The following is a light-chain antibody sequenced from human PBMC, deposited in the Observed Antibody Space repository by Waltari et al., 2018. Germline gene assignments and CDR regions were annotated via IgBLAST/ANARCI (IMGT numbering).Light chain of an antibody. CDR2: GAS. J-gene: IGKJ2*01. CDR3: QQYGASPQT. V-gene: IGKV3-20*01. CDR1: QSVSSNY. Sequence: EIVLTQSPGTLSLSTGERATLSCRASQSVSSNYLAWYQQKPGQAPRLLIYGASSRATGIPDRFSGNGSGTVFTLTISRLGPEDFAVYYCQQYGASPQTFGQGTKLEIK.